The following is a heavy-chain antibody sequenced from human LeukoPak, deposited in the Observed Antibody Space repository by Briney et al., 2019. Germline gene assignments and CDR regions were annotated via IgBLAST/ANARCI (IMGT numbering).Heavy chain of an antibody. CDR2: INPNSGGT. CDR1: GYTFTGYY. CDR3: ARAPVGPHAFDI. V-gene: IGHV1-2*02. Sequence: ASVKVSCKASGYTFTGYYMHWVRQAPAQGLEWMGWINPNSGGTNYAQKFQGRVTMTRDTSISTAYMELSRLRSDDTAVYYCARAPVGPHAFDIWGQGTMVTVSS. D-gene: IGHD1-26*01. J-gene: IGHJ3*02.